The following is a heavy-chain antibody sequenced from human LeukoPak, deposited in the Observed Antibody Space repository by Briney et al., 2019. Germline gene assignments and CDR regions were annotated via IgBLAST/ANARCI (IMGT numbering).Heavy chain of an antibody. V-gene: IGHV4-4*07. J-gene: IGHJ4*02. D-gene: IGHD6-19*01. Sequence: PSETLSLTCTVSGGSISSYYWSWIRQPAGKGLEWIGRIYTSGSTNYNPSLKSRVTISVDTSKNQFSLKLSSVTAADTAVYYCARAPYSSGEDYFDYWGQGTLVTVSS. CDR2: IYTSGST. CDR3: ARAPYSSGEDYFDY. CDR1: GGSISSYY.